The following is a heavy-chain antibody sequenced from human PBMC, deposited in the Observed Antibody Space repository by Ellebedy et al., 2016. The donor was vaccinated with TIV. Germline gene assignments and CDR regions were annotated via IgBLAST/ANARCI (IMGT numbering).Heavy chain of an antibody. CDR3: ASGDGVV. J-gene: IGHJ4*02. V-gene: IGHV3-30-3*01. Sequence: GESLKISCAASGFTFNSYAMHWVRQAPGKGLEWVAVISYDGSSKYYADSVKGRFTISRDNSKNTVYLQMNSLRDEDTAVYYCASGDGVVWGQGTLVTVSS. CDR1: GFTFNSYA. CDR2: ISYDGSSK. D-gene: IGHD1-26*01.